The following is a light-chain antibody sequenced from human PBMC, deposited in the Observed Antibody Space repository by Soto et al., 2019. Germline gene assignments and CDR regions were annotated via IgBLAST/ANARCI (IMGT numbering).Light chain of an antibody. CDR2: GGS. Sequence: EIVLTQSPVTLSLSPGERATLSCRASQSVTSTYLACYQQKPGQSPRLIIYGGSTRASGFPDRFSGGGSGTDFTLTISRLEPEDSAVYYCHCQQFDSSRVYSFGQGTKLEI. V-gene: IGKV3-20*01. J-gene: IGKJ2*03. CDR3: QQFDSSRVYS. CDR1: QSVTSTY.